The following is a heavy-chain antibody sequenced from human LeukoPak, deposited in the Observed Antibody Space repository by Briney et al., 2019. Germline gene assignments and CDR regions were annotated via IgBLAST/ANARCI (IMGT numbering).Heavy chain of an antibody. CDR1: RFTFSDYG. V-gene: IGHV3-30*02. D-gene: IGHD4-23*01. CDR3: EKELDYGGNSPFHY. Sequence: GGSLRLSCTASRFTFSDYGMHWVRQAPGKGLDWVAFIVYVGSNKYYVDSVKGRFTISRDNSKNSVYLQMNSLRADDTAVYYCEKELDYGGNSPFHYWGQGTLVTVSS. CDR2: IVYVGSNK. J-gene: IGHJ4*02.